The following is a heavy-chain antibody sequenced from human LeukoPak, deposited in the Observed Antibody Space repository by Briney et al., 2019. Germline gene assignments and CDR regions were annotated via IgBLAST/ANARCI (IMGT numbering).Heavy chain of an antibody. V-gene: IGHV4-34*01. J-gene: IGHJ3*02. Sequence: PSETLSLTCAVYGGSFSGYYWSWIRQPPGKGLEWIGEINHSGSTNYNPSLKSRVTISVDTSKNQFSLKLSSVTAADTAVYYCARQARRYYVLRAFDIWGQGTMVTVSS. D-gene: IGHD3-10*02. CDR2: INHSGST. CDR1: GGSFSGYY. CDR3: ARQARRYYVLRAFDI.